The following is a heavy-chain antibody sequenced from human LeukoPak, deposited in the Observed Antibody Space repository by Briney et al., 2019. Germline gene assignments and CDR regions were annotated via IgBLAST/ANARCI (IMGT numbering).Heavy chain of an antibody. CDR3: ARVSVAGTGEFDY. CDR1: GASISSYY. V-gene: IGHV4-59*01. D-gene: IGHD6-19*01. J-gene: IGHJ4*02. Sequence: SETLSLTCTVSGASISSYYWSWIRQPPGKGLEWIGYIYYSGSTNYNPSLKSRVTISVDTSKNQFSLKLSSVTAADTAVYYCARVSVAGTGEFDYWGQGTLVTVSS. CDR2: IYYSGST.